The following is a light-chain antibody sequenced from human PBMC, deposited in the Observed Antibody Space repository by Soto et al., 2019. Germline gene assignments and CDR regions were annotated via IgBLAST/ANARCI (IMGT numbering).Light chain of an antibody. CDR3: GTWDSSLSAGYV. J-gene: IGLJ1*01. Sequence: QSALTQPPSVSAAPGQKVTISCSESSSNIGNNYVSWYQQLPGTAPKLLIYDNNKRPSGIPDRFSGSKSGTSATLGITGLQTGDEADYYCGTWDSSLSAGYVFGTGTKVTVL. CDR1: SSNIGNNY. V-gene: IGLV1-51*01. CDR2: DNN.